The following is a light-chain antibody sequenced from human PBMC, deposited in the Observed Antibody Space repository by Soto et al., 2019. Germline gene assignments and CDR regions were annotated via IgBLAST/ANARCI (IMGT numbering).Light chain of an antibody. V-gene: IGKV1-5*03. J-gene: IGKJ1*01. Sequence: DIQMTQSPSTLSASVGDRVTINCRASQSISSWLAWYQQKPGKAPKLLIYKASSLESGVPSRFSGSGSGTEFTLTISSLQPDDFATYYCQQYNSYPMTFGQGTKVDI. CDR2: KAS. CDR3: QQYNSYPMT. CDR1: QSISSW.